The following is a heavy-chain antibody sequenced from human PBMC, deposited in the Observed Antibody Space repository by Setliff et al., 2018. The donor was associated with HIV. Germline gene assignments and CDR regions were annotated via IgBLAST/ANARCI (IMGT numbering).Heavy chain of an antibody. Sequence: PSETLSLTCTVSGGSISSGGYYWSWIRQHPGKGLEWIGYIYYSGSTYYNPSLKSRVTISVDTSKNQLSLSLTSVTAADTAVYYCARVRLTMIMMVDYFDQWGQGTLVTVSS. J-gene: IGHJ4*02. D-gene: IGHD3-22*01. CDR1: GGSISSGGYY. CDR2: IYYSGST. CDR3: ARVRLTMIMMVDYFDQ. V-gene: IGHV4-31*03.